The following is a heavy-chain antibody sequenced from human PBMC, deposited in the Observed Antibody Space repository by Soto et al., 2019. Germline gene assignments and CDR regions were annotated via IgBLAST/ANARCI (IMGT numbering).Heavy chain of an antibody. Sequence: SETLSLTCAVYGGSFSGYYWSWIRQPPGKGLEWIGEINHSGSTNYNPSLKSRVTISVDTSKNQFSLKLSSVTAADTAVYYCARGFGYSYGYYYYGMDVWGQGTTVTVSS. CDR3: ARGFGYSYGYYYYGMDV. V-gene: IGHV4-34*01. J-gene: IGHJ6*02. CDR2: INHSGST. D-gene: IGHD5-18*01. CDR1: GGSFSGYY.